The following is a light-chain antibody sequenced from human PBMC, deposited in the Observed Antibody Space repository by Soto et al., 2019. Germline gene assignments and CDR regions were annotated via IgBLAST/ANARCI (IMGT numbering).Light chain of an antibody. Sequence: EFVLTQSPGKLSLSPGERATLSCRASQSISSSFLAWYQQKPGQAPRLLIYGASSRGTGIPDRFSGSGSGTDSTLTISRLEPEDFAVYYCQQYGSSPPLTFGGGTKVEIK. CDR3: QQYGSSPPLT. CDR2: GAS. V-gene: IGKV3-20*01. J-gene: IGKJ4*01. CDR1: QSISSSF.